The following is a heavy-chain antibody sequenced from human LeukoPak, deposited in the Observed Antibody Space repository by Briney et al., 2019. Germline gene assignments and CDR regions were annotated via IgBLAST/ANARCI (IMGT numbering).Heavy chain of an antibody. CDR3: ARAVAVNGYYFDY. CDR2: ISSSGSTI. V-gene: IGHV3-11*01. Sequence: GGSLRLSCAASGFTFSDYYMSWIRKAPGKGLEWVSYISSSGSTIYYADSVKGRFTISRDNAKNSLYLQMNSLRADDTAVYYCARAVAVNGYYFDYWGQGTLVTVSS. CDR1: GFTFSDYY. D-gene: IGHD6-19*01. J-gene: IGHJ4*02.